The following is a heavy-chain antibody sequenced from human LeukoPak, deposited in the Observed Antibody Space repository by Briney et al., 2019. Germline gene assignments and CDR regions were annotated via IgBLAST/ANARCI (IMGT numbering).Heavy chain of an antibody. D-gene: IGHD5-24*01. CDR2: IYYSGST. V-gene: IGHV4-39*01. CDR1: GGSISSSSYY. J-gene: IGHJ4*02. CDR3: ARSLNVEMVTYYFDY. Sequence: TTSETLSLTCTVSGGSISSSSYYWGWIRQPPGKGLEWIGSIYYSGSTYYNPSLKNRVTISVDTSKNQFSLKLSSVTAADTAVYYCARSLNVEMVTYYFDYWGQGTLVTVSS.